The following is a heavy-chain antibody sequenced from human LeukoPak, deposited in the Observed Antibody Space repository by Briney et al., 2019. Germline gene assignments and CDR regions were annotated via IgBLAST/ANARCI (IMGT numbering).Heavy chain of an antibody. J-gene: IGHJ4*02. CDR2: INPNSGGT. Sequence: ASVKVSCKASGYTFTGYYMHWVRQAPGQGLEWMGWINPNSGGTNYAQKFQGRVTMTRDTSISTAYMELSRLRSDDTAVYYCARVALTAAGTMWANSHFDYWGQGTLVTVPS. CDR3: ARVALTAAGTMWANSHFDY. CDR1: GYTFTGYY. D-gene: IGHD6-13*01. V-gene: IGHV1-2*02.